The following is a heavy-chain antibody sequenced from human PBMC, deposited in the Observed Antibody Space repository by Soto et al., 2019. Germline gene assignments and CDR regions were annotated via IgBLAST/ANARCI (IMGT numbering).Heavy chain of an antibody. J-gene: IGHJ4*02. V-gene: IGHV3-30-3*01. CDR2: ISFDGNNR. CDR1: GFTFSSYA. Sequence: GGSLRLSCAASGFTFSSYALHWVRQAPGRGLEWVALISFDGNNRYYANSVKGRFTISRDNSKNTLYLQMSSLRAEDTAVYYCGRCSSTSCHLGADYWGQGTLVTVSS. D-gene: IGHD2-2*01. CDR3: GRCSSTSCHLGADY.